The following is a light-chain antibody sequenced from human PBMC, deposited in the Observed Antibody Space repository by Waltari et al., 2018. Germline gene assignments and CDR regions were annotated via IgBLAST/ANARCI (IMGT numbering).Light chain of an antibody. V-gene: IGLV2-23*01. Sequence: QSALTQPASVSGSPGQSITISCTGSNSDIGTYNLVSLYQHHTGKAPKLIIFEANNRPSGVSNLFSVSKSGNTASLTISGLQAEDEADYYCCSYAGSSSYVFGPGTKVTVL. J-gene: IGLJ1*01. CDR1: NSDIGTYNL. CDR3: CSYAGSSSYV. CDR2: EAN.